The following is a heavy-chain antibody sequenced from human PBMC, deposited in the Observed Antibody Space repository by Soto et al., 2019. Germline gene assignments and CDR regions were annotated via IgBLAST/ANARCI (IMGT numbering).Heavy chain of an antibody. CDR1: GFNLGSYW. CDR2: INDYGTTI. Sequence: EVQLVESGGGLVQPGGSLRLSCTASGFNLGSYWMHWVRQAPGQGLVWVSRINDYGTTINYAEYVEGSFTISGDEAKRYIYLQMNNLRAEVAAVCYCARRELEKVDYWGQGARVTVPS. V-gene: IGHV3-74*01. D-gene: IGHD1-1*01. J-gene: IGHJ4*02. CDR3: ARRELEKVDY.